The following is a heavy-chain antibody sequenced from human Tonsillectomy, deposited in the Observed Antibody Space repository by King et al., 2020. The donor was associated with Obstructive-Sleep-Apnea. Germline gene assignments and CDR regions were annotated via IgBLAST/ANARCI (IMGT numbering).Heavy chain of an antibody. Sequence: PLQESGPGLVKPSETLSLTCTVSGGSIFSNSYYWGWIRQPPGKGLEWIGNMFSSGNTHYNPSLKSRVTILRDMSRNQLALRLTSVTAADTAVYYCAKYQMFPDDYYGVDVWGQGTSVIVSS. CDR1: GGSIFSNSYY. D-gene: IGHD3-10*02. V-gene: IGHV4-39*06. CDR2: MFSSGNT. J-gene: IGHJ6*02. CDR3: AKYQMFPDDYYGVDV.